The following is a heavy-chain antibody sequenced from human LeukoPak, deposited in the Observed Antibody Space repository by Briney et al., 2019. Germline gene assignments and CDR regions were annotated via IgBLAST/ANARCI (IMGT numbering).Heavy chain of an antibody. J-gene: IGHJ4*02. Sequence: PGGSLRLSCAASGFTFSYAWMTWVRQGPGKGLEWVGHIAVRSDCGTTDYAAPVKGRFTISRDDSKSTLYLQMDSLQTEDTAVYYCASLVGYSLYYWGQGTLVTVSS. CDR2: IAVRSDCGTT. D-gene: IGHD5-12*01. V-gene: IGHV3-15*04. CDR3: ASLVGYSLYY. CDR1: GFTFSYAW.